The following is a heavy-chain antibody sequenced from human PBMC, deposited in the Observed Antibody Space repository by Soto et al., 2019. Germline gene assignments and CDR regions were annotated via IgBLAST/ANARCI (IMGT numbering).Heavy chain of an antibody. J-gene: IGHJ5*02. V-gene: IGHV4-61*08. CDR2: IYYSGST. D-gene: IGHD2-15*01. Sequence: SGDHCGSWIRKTPGKGLEWIGYIYYSGSTNYNPSLKSRVTISVDTSKNQFSLKLSSVTAADTAVYYCARDGRAYCSGGSCPLGWFDPWGQGTLVTVSS. CDR1: SGDHC. CDR3: ARDGRAYCSGGSCPLGWFDP.